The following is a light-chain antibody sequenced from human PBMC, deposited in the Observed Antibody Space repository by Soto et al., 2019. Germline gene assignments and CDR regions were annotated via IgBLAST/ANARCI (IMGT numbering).Light chain of an antibody. CDR1: QSISSW. CDR2: DAS. V-gene: IGKV1-5*01. CDR3: QQLNSYPLT. Sequence: DIRMTQSPSTLSASLGDRVTITCRASQSISSWLAWYQQKPGKAPKLLIYDASSLESGVPSRFSGSGSGTEFTLTISSLQPEDFATYYCQQLNSYPLTFGGGTKVDIK. J-gene: IGKJ4*01.